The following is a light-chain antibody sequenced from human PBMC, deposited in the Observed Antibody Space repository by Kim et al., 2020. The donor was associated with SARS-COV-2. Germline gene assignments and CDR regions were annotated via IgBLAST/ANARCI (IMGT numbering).Light chain of an antibody. J-gene: IGLJ2*01. Sequence: RVTISCTGSSSNIGAGHDVHWYQHVPGTVPKLLIFGNINRPSGIPDRFSASKSGSSASLAITGLHAEDEAEYFCQSYDTSLRGSVFGGGTQLTVL. V-gene: IGLV1-40*01. CDR1: SSNIGAGHD. CDR2: GNI. CDR3: QSYDTSLRGSV.